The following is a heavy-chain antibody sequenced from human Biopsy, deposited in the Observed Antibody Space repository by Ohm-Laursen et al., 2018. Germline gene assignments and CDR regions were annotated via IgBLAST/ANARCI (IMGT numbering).Heavy chain of an antibody. D-gene: IGHD2-2*01. CDR3: AREAIGYQLPCDD. J-gene: IGHJ4*02. CDR1: TGTFNSYG. CDR2: IIPILRTT. V-gene: IGHV1-69*11. Sequence: SSVKVSCKSPTGTFNSYGIIWVRQAPGQGLEWMGRIIPILRTTAYAQTFLGRVTITADSPTSTVDMELTSLTSDDTAVYFCAREAIGYQLPCDDWGQGALVTVSS.